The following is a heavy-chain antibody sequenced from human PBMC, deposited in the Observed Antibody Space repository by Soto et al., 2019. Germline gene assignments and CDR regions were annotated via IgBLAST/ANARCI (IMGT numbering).Heavy chain of an antibody. Sequence: GGSMRLSCAASGFTFRDYYMSWIRQAPGKGLEWVSYISSSGSTIYYADSVKGRFTISRDNAKNSLYLQMNSLRAEDTAVYYCASSEEDYYDSSGYQSLVYYWGQGTLVTVSS. CDR2: ISSSGSTI. CDR1: GFTFRDYY. J-gene: IGHJ4*02. D-gene: IGHD3-22*01. V-gene: IGHV3-11*01. CDR3: ASSEEDYYDSSGYQSLVYY.